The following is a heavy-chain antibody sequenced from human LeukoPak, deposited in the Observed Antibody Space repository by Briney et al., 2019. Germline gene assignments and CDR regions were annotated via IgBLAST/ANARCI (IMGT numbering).Heavy chain of an antibody. CDR1: GFTFSSYG. J-gene: IGHJ4*02. V-gene: IGHV3-30*18. Sequence: GRSLRLSCAASGFTFSSYGMHWVRQAPGKGLEWVAVISFDGRTKYYADSVKGRFTISRDNSNKTLFLQMNSLRAEDTALYYCAKDWHSVTIFDYWGQGTLVTVSS. D-gene: IGHD4-17*01. CDR3: AKDWHSVTIFDY. CDR2: ISFDGRTK.